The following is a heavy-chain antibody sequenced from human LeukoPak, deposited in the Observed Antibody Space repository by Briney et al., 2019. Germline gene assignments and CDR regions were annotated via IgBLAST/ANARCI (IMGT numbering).Heavy chain of an antibody. V-gene: IGHV1-18*01. J-gene: IGHJ4*02. D-gene: IGHD2-2*02. CDR3: ARDFGYCSSTSCYRAILDY. CDR2: ISAYNGNT. Sequence: PRASVKVSCKASGYTFTSYGISWVRQAPGQGLEWIGWISAYNGNTNYAQKLQGRVTMTTDTSTSTAYMELRSLRSDDTAVYYCARDFGYCSSTSCYRAILDYWGQGTLVTVSS. CDR1: GYTFTSYG.